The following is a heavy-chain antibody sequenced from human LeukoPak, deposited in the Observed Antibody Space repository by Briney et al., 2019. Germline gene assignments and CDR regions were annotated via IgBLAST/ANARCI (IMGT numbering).Heavy chain of an antibody. CDR2: ISYDGSNK. Sequence: GGSLRLSCVASGFTFSSYAMHWVRQAPGKGLEWVAVISYDGSNKCYADSVKGRFTISRGNSKNTLYLQMNSLRAEDTAVYYCARAHQYCSSTSCYAGFDYWGQGTLVTVSS. J-gene: IGHJ4*02. CDR1: GFTFSSYA. CDR3: ARAHQYCSSTSCYAGFDY. D-gene: IGHD2-2*01. V-gene: IGHV3-30*04.